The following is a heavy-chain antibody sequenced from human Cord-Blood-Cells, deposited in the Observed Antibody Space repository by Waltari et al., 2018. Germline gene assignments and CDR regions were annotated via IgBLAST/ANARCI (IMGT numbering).Heavy chain of an antibody. CDR3: AREVRDTAIPPFDY. D-gene: IGHD5-18*01. CDR1: GFTFRSYA. J-gene: IGHJ4*02. CDR2: ISYDGSNK. V-gene: IGHV3-30*04. Sequence: QVQLVESGGGVVQPGRSLRLSCAASGFTFRSYALHWLRQAPGKGLEWVAVISYDGSNKYYADSVEGRFTISRDNSKNTLYLQMNSLRAEDTAVYYCAREVRDTAIPPFDYWGQGTLVTVSS.